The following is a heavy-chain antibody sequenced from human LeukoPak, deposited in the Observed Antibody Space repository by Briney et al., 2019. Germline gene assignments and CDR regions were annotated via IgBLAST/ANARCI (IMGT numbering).Heavy chain of an antibody. D-gene: IGHD3-3*01. J-gene: IGHJ4*02. V-gene: IGHV1-2*02. CDR1: GYTFTGYY. Sequence: ASVKVSCKASGYTFTGYYMHWVRQAPGQGLEWMGWINPNSGGTNYAQKFQGRVTMTRDTSISTAYMELSRLRSDDTAVYYCARIPDYDFWSGYPTYYFDYWGQGTLVTVSS. CDR2: INPNSGGT. CDR3: ARIPDYDFWSGYPTYYFDY.